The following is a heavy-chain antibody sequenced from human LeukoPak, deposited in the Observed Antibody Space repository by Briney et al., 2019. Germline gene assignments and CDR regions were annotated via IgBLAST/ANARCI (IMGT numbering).Heavy chain of an antibody. CDR1: GFTFSSYG. CDR3: ATSFINAFDI. D-gene: IGHD3-16*02. V-gene: IGHV3-30*03. J-gene: IGHJ3*02. CDR2: ISYDGSNK. Sequence: GGSLRLSCAASGFTFSSYGMHWVRQAPGKGLEWVAVISYDGSNKYYADSVKGRFTISRDNSKNTLYLQMNGLRAEDTAVYYCATSFINAFDIWGQGTMVTVSS.